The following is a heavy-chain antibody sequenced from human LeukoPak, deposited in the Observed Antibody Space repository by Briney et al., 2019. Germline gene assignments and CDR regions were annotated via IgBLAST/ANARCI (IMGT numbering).Heavy chain of an antibody. CDR2: INPNSGGT. D-gene: IGHD3-10*01. CDR3: ARVYRGPDY. CDR1: GYAFTGYY. Sequence: ASVKVSCKASGYAFTGYYMHWVRQAPGQGLEWMGWINPNSGGTNYAQKFQGRVTMTTDTSMSTAYMELSRLTSDDTAVYYCARVYRGPDYWGQGTLVTVSS. V-gene: IGHV1-2*02. J-gene: IGHJ4*02.